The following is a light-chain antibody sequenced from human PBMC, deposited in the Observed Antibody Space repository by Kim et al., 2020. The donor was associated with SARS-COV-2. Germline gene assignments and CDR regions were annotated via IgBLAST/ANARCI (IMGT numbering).Light chain of an antibody. CDR3: QVWDSSGNHWV. V-gene: IGLV3-21*04. J-gene: IGLJ3*02. CDR2: YDS. Sequence: SYELTQPPSVSVAPGKTARITCGGNNIGRKNVHWYQQKPGQAPVLVIYYDSDRPSGIPERFSGSNSGKTATLTISRVEAEDEADYYCQVWDSSGNHWVFG. CDR1: NIGRKN.